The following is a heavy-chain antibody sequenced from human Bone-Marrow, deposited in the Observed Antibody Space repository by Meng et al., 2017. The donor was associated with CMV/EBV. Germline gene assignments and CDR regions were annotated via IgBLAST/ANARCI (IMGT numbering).Heavy chain of an antibody. CDR3: AKIAPDSNSDY. CDR2: ISSSSGST. D-gene: IGHD6-6*01. Sequence: LSCAASGFTFRSYDMSWVRQAPGKGLEWVSGISSSSGSTYYADSVKGRITISRDNSKNTLYLQMNSLRAEDTAVYYCAKIAPDSNSDYWGPGTLVPSPQ. CDR1: GFTFRSYD. J-gene: IGHJ4*02. V-gene: IGHV3-23*01.